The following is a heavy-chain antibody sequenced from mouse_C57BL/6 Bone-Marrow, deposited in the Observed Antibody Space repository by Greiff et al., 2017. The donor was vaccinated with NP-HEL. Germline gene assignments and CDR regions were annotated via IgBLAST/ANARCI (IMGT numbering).Heavy chain of an antibody. D-gene: IGHD4-1*01. V-gene: IGHV10-1*01. Sequence: EVMLVESGGGLVQPKWSLKLSCAASGFSFNTYAMNWVRQAPGKGLEWVARIRSKSNNYATYYADSVKDRFTISRDDSESMLYLQMNNLKTEDTAMYYCVRRTGTCYAMDYWGQGTSVTVSS. CDR3: VRRTGTCYAMDY. CDR2: IRSKSNNYAT. J-gene: IGHJ4*01. CDR1: GFSFNTYA.